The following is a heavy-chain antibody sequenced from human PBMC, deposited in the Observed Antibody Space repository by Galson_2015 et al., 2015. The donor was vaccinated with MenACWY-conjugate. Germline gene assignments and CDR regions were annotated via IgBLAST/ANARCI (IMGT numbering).Heavy chain of an antibody. CDR1: GDSVSSNSAA. V-gene: IGHV6-1*01. CDR3: ARVRGGSHNWVDP. D-gene: IGHD2-15*01. J-gene: IGHJ5*02. Sequence: CAISGDSVSSNSAAWNWIRQSPSRGLEWLGRTYYRSKWNNDYAVSVKSRITINPDTSKNQFSLHLNSVTPEGTAVYYCARVRGGSHNWVDPWGQGTLVTVSS. CDR2: TYYRSKWNN.